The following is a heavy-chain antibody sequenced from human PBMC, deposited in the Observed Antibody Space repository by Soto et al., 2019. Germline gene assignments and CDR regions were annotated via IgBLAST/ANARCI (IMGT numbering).Heavy chain of an antibody. CDR2: ISAGGGGS. CDR1: GFTFSSQA. V-gene: IGHV3-23*01. D-gene: IGHD3-9*01. CDR3: AKEMGNYNILTDYYLRSQGSPGLYGMDV. J-gene: IGHJ6*02. Sequence: GGSLRLSCAASGFTFSSQAMSWVRQAPGKGLEWVSVISAGGGGSYYADSMKGRFTISRDNSKNTLYLQMNSLRGEDTAVYYCAKEMGNYNILTDYYLRSQGSPGLYGMDVWGQGTTVTVS.